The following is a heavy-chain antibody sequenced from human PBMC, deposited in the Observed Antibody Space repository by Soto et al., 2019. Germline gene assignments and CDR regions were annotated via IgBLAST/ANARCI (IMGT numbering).Heavy chain of an antibody. Sequence: ASVKVSCKASGYTFTSYAMHWVRQAPGQKLEWMGWINGGNGNTKYSQKFQGRVTITRDTSASTAYMELSSLRSEDTAVYYCARDGRYSYGLPLDYDYWGQGTLVTVSS. V-gene: IGHV1-3*01. CDR3: ARDGRYSYGLPLDYDY. D-gene: IGHD5-18*01. CDR2: INGGNGNT. J-gene: IGHJ4*02. CDR1: GYTFTSYA.